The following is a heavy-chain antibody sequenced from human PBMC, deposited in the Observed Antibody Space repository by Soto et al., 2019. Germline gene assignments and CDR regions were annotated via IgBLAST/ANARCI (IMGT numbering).Heavy chain of an antibody. J-gene: IGHJ6*03. Sequence: GGSLRLSCAASGFTFSSYAMSWVRQAPGKGLEWVSAFSGSGGSTYYADSVKGRFTISRDNSKNTLYLQMNSLRAEDTAVYYCAKGYCSGGSCYGYYYYYMDVWGKGTTVTVSS. CDR1: GFTFSSYA. V-gene: IGHV3-23*01. CDR2: FSGSGGST. CDR3: AKGYCSGGSCYGYYYYYMDV. D-gene: IGHD2-15*01.